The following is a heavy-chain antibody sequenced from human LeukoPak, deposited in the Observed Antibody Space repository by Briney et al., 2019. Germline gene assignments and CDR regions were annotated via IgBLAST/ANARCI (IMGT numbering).Heavy chain of an antibody. V-gene: IGHV4-39*01. Sequence: PSETLSLTCTVSGGSISSSSYYWGWIRQPPGKGLEWIGSIYYSGSTYYNPSLKSRVTIPVDTSKNQFSLKLSSVTAADTAVYYCARHALGDYVNYWGQGTLVTVSS. D-gene: IGHD2-21*01. J-gene: IGHJ4*02. CDR3: ARHALGDYVNY. CDR1: GGSISSSSYY. CDR2: IYYSGST.